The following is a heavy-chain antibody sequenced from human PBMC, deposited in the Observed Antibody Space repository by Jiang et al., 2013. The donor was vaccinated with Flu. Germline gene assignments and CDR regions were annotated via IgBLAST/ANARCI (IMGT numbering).Heavy chain of an antibody. Sequence: LLKPSETLSLTCAVYGGSFSGYYWSWIRQPPGKGLEWIGEINHSGSTNYNPSLKSRVTISVDTSKNQFSLKLSSVTAADTAVYYCARGPTTLLMTTVTKRGKVTKNLGDYWGQGTLVTVSS. CDR1: GGSFSGYY. V-gene: IGHV4-34*01. CDR3: ARGPTTLLMTTVTKRGKVTKNLGDY. J-gene: IGHJ4*02. D-gene: IGHD4-17*01. CDR2: INHSGST.